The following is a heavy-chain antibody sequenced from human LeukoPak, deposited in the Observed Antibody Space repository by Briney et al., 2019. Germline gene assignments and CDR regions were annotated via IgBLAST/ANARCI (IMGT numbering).Heavy chain of an antibody. D-gene: IGHD3-3*01. CDR2: IYDSGST. J-gene: IGHJ4*02. V-gene: IGHV4-59*01. CDR1: GGSISGYY. Sequence: PSETLSLTCTIFGGSISGYYWTWIRQPPGKGLEWIGYIYDSGSTSYNPSLKSRVTISVDTSKNQFSLKVSSVTAADTAVYYCARAWSGYSSLDYWGQGTQVTVSS. CDR3: ARAWSGYSSLDY.